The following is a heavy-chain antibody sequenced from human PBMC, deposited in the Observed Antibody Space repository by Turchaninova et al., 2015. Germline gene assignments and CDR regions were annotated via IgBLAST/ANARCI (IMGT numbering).Heavy chain of an antibody. Sequence: QITLKESGPPLVTPTQTLTLTCPFAGFSRSTRGGGVGWIRQPPGKGLEWLALIYWDDDKSYSPSLKSRLTITKDTSKNQVVLTMANMDPVDTATYYCAHRERNGVDFYYWGQGTLVTVSS. J-gene: IGHJ4*02. CDR3: AHRERNGVDFYY. CDR2: IYWDDDK. CDR1: GFSRSTRGGG. V-gene: IGHV2-5*02. D-gene: IGHD1-26*01.